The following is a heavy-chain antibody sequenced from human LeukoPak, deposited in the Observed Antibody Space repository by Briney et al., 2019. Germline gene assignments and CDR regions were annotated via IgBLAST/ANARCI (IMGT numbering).Heavy chain of an antibody. J-gene: IGHJ5*02. D-gene: IGHD3-10*01. CDR1: GFTFSSYG. V-gene: IGHV3-30*18. CDR2: ISYDGSNK. Sequence: PGGSLRLSCAASGFTFSSYGMHWVRQAPGKGLEWVAVISYDGSNKYYADSVKGRFTISRDNSKNTLYLQMNSLRAEDTAVYYCAKDAPRWPNPSGSYPQFDPWGQGTLVTVSS. CDR3: AKDAPRWPNPSGSYPQFDP.